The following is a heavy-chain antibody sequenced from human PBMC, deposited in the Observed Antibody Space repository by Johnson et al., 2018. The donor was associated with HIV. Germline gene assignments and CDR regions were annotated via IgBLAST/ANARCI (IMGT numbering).Heavy chain of an antibody. V-gene: IGHV3-23*04. D-gene: IGHD3-3*01. CDR2: ISGGGSGT. Sequence: VQLVESGGGWVQPGESMRLSCAASGFSFSTYAMTWVRQAPGKGLQWVSTISGGGSGTYYADSVKGRYTISRDNSKNTLSLQMNSLSVEDTAVYYCTTGLTIFRVVILDAFDIWGQGTMVTVSS. CDR3: TTGLTIFRVVILDAFDI. J-gene: IGHJ3*02. CDR1: GFSFSTYA.